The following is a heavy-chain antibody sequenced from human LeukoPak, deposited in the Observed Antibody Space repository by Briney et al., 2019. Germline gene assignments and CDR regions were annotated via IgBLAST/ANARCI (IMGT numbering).Heavy chain of an antibody. CDR1: GFTFSSYW. V-gene: IGHV3-23*01. CDR3: AKDYYDPYYFDY. D-gene: IGHD3-3*01. CDR2: ISGGGGST. Sequence: GGSLRLSCAASGFTFSSYWMHWVRQAPGKGLEWVSAISGGGGSTYYADSVKGRFTISRDNSKDTLYLQMNSLRAEDTAVYYCAKDYYDPYYFDYWGQGTLITVSS. J-gene: IGHJ4*02.